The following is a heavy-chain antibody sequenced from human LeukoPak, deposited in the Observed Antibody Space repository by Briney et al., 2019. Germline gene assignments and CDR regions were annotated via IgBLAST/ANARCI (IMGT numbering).Heavy chain of an antibody. CDR3: ARAQSAYCGGDCSFDY. CDR2: ISSTSSSI. CDR1: GFTFSSYN. D-gene: IGHD2-21*02. J-gene: IGHJ4*02. V-gene: IGHV3-21*01. Sequence: GGSLRLSCAASGFTFSSYNMNWVRQAPGKGLEWVSYISSTSSSIYYAASVKGRFTISRDNAKKSLFLQMNSLRAEDTAVYYCARAQSAYCGGDCSFDYWGQGTLVTVSS.